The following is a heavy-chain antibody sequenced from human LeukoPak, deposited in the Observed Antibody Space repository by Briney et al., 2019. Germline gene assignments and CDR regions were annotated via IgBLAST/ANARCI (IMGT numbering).Heavy chain of an antibody. CDR2: ISVSGDAT. CDR3: AKDRRVTNL. J-gene: IGHJ4*02. Sequence: GGSLRLSCAASGFTFSSSPVSWVRQAPGQGLEWVAGISVSGDATHYTDSVKGRFTISRDDSKNTLYLQMNSLRGEDTAVYYCAKDRRVTNLGGQGTLVTVSS. D-gene: IGHD2-21*02. CDR1: GFTFSSSP. V-gene: IGHV3-23*01.